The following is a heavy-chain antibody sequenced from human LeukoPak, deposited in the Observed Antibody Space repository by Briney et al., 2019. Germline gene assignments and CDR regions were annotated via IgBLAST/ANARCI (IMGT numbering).Heavy chain of an antibody. D-gene: IGHD6-19*01. CDR2: INGGGNTT. V-gene: IGHV3-23*01. Sequence: GGSLRLSCAASGFAFSSFAMGWVRQSPGKGLEWLSTINGGGNTTFYADSVKGRFTISRDNSKNTLYLHMDGLRPDDTAIYYCNIELHSAVAVADYYYFYMDVWGRGTAVSVSS. CDR3: NIELHSAVAVADYYYFYMDV. J-gene: IGHJ6*03. CDR1: GFAFSSFA.